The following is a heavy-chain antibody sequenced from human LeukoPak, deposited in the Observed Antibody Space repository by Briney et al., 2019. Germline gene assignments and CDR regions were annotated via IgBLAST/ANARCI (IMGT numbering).Heavy chain of an antibody. V-gene: IGHV5-51*01. D-gene: IGHD1-26*01. J-gene: IGHJ3*02. CDR1: GFSFTTSW. CDR2: IHPGDSDT. CDR3: GRHQHSGSYGAFDI. Sequence: GESLKISCQGSGFSFTTSWIGWVRQMPGKGLEWMGIIHPGDSDTRYSPSFQGQVTISADKSITTAYLQWSSLKASDTAMYYCGRHQHSGSYGAFDIWGQGTMVTVSS.